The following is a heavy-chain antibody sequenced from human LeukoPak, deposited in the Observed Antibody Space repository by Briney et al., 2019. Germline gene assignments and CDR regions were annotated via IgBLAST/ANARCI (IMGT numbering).Heavy chain of an antibody. J-gene: IGHJ4*02. CDR2: IWYDGSNK. CDR1: GFTFSSYG. CDR3: ARDFTRFGSGWYFFDY. Sequence: PGRSLRLSCAASGFTFSSYGMHWVRQAPGRGLEWVAVIWYDGSNKYYADSVKGRFTISRDNSKNTLYLQMNSLRAEDTAVYYCARDFTRFGSGWYFFDYWGQGTLVTVSS. D-gene: IGHD6-19*01. V-gene: IGHV3-33*01.